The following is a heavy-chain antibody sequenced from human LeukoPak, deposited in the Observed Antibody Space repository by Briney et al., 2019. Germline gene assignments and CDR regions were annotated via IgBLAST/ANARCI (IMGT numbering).Heavy chain of an antibody. D-gene: IGHD2-21*01. J-gene: IGHJ6*03. CDR1: GYSFTSYW. V-gene: IGHV5-51*01. CDR2: IYPGDSDT. CDR3: ARHGGGSEGGYYYYYYMGV. Sequence: GESLKISCKGSGYSFTSYWIGWVRQMPGKGLEWMGIIYPGDSDTRYSPSFQGQVTISADKSISTAYLQWSSLKASDTAVYYCARHGGGSEGGYYYYYYMGVWGKGTTVTVSS.